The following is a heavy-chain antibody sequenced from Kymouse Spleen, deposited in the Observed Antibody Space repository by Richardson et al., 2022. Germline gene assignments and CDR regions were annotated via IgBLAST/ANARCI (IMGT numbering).Heavy chain of an antibody. V-gene: IGHV3-30*18. D-gene: IGHD3-10*01. J-gene: IGHJ6*02. CDR3: AKDWYYYGSGSYYNPYYYYYGMDV. CDR1: GFTFSSYG. CDR2: ISYDGSNK. Sequence: QVQLVESGGGVVQPGRSLRLSCAASGFTFSSYGMHWVRQAPGKGLEWVAVISYDGSNKYYADSVKGRFTISRDNSKNTLYLQMNSLRAEDTAVYYCAKDWYYYGSGSYYNPYYYYYGMDVWGQGTTVTVSS.